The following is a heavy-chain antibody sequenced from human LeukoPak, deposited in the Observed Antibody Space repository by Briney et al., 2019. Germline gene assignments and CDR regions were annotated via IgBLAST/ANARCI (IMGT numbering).Heavy chain of an antibody. J-gene: IGHJ4*02. CDR1: GFTFSSDA. CDR2: ISGSGVYT. Sequence: GGSLRLSCAASGFTFSSDAMTWVGQAPGKGLEGVSTISGSGVYTYDADCGKGRFTISRDNSKKTLYLQMDSLRAEGTAVYYCAKRREGATDFWGQGTLVTVSS. V-gene: IGHV3-23*01. D-gene: IGHD1-26*01. CDR3: AKRREGATDF.